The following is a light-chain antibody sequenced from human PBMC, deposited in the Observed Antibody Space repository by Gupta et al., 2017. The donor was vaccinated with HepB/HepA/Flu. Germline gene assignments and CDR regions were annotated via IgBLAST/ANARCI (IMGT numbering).Light chain of an antibody. V-gene: IGKV1-33*01. J-gene: IGKJ2*01. CDR1: QDIKKN. CDR3: QQVDVLPHT. CDR2: GVS. Sequence: DILLTQSPSSLSASVGDRVTITCQASQDIKKNLNWFQQKPGKAPTRLIFGVSNLHTGVPSRFSRSRSATAFILTINGLQPEDVANYYCQQVDVLPHTFGEGTK.